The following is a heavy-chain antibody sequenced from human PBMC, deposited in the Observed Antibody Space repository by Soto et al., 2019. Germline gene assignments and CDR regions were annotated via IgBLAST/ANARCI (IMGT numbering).Heavy chain of an antibody. Sequence: EVQLVESGGGLVKPGGSLRLFCAASGFTFSNAWMNWVRQAPGKGLEWVGRIKSKTDGGTIDYAAPVKGRFTISRDDSKNTLYLQMDSLKTEDTGVYYCTTDIMLRGRDYWGQGTLVTVSS. CDR2: IKSKTDGGTI. J-gene: IGHJ4*02. CDR1: GFTFSNAW. CDR3: TTDIMLRGRDY. V-gene: IGHV3-15*07. D-gene: IGHD3-10*01.